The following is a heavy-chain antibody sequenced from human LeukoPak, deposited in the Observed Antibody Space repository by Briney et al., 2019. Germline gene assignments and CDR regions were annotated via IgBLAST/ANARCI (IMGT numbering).Heavy chain of an antibody. Sequence: SETLSLTCAVYGGSFSGYYWSWIRQPPGKGLEWIGEINHSGSTNYNPSLKSRVTISVDTSKNRFSLKLSSVTAADTAVYYCARMRIAAAGSPPTYFDYWGQGTLVTVSS. V-gene: IGHV4-34*01. CDR3: ARMRIAAAGSPPTYFDY. D-gene: IGHD6-13*01. J-gene: IGHJ4*02. CDR1: GGSFSGYY. CDR2: INHSGST.